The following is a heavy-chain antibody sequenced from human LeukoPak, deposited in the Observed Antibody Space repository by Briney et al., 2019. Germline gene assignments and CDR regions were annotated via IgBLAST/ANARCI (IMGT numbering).Heavy chain of an antibody. Sequence: SGGSLRLSCAVSGITLSNYGMSWVRQAPGKGLEWVAGVSDSGGSTNYADSVKGRFTISRDNPKNTLFLQMNSLRAEDTAVYFCAKRGVVIRVLLVGFHKEAYYFDSWGQGALVTVSS. D-gene: IGHD3-10*01. CDR1: GITLSNYG. J-gene: IGHJ4*02. V-gene: IGHV3-23*01. CDR3: AKRGVVIRVLLVGFHKEAYYFDS. CDR2: VSDSGGST.